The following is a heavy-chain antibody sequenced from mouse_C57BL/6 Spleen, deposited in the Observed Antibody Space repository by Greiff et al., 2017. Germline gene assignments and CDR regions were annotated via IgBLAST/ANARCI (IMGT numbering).Heavy chain of an antibody. CDR3: ARDGTTVYAMDY. Sequence: EVQLVESGPGMVKPSQSLSLTCTVTGYSITSGYDWHWIRHFPGNKLEWMGYISYSGSTNYNPSLKSRISITHDTSKNHFFLKLNSVTTEDTATYYCARDGTTVYAMDYWGQGTSVTVSS. D-gene: IGHD1-1*01. CDR2: ISYSGST. V-gene: IGHV3-1*01. J-gene: IGHJ4*01. CDR1: GYSITSGYD.